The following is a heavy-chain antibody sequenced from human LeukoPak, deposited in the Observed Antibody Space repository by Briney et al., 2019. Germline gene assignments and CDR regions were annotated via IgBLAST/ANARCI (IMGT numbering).Heavy chain of an antibody. CDR2: IYYSGST. J-gene: IGHJ2*01. CDR1: GGSISSYY. CDR3: AREAPYDWGYFDL. D-gene: IGHD3-16*01. V-gene: IGHV4-59*01. Sequence: SETLSLTCTVSGGSISSYYWSWIRQPPGKGLEWIGYIYYSGSTNYNPSLKSRVTISVDTSKNQFSLKLSSVTAADTAVYYCAREAPYDWGYFDLWGRGTLVTVSS.